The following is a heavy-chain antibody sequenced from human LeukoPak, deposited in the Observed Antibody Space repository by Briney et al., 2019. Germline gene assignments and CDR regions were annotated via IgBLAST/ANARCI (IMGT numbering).Heavy chain of an antibody. D-gene: IGHD3-10*01. V-gene: IGHV3-7*03. CDR1: GFIFNTFW. Sequence: GGSLRLSCAASGFIFNTFWMNWVRLTPGKGLEWVAKINQDGSDMYYVDSVKGRFFVSGDNARNLVYLQMNSLRVDDTAVYYCARDFPGIGRGTFDFWGQGTIIIVSS. J-gene: IGHJ3*01. CDR2: INQDGSDM. CDR3: ARDFPGIGRGTFDF.